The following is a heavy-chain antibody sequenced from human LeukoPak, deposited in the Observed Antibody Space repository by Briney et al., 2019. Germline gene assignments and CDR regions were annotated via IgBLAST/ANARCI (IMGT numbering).Heavy chain of an antibody. CDR1: GFTFSSYS. V-gene: IGHV3-21*01. CDR2: ISSSSSYI. Sequence: GGSLRLSCAASGFTFSSYSMNWVRQAPGKGLEWVSSISSSSSYIYYADSVKGRFTISRDNAKNSLYLQMNSLRAEDTAVYYCARDGAGIAVAGGPVDYWGQGTLVTVSS. CDR3: ARDGAGIAVAGGPVDY. D-gene: IGHD6-19*01. J-gene: IGHJ4*02.